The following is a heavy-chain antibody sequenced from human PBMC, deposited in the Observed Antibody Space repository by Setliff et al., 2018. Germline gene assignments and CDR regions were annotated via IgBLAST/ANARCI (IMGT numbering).Heavy chain of an antibody. CDR3: VRHLWGPWMAASSDYFDY. V-gene: IGHV4-38-2*02. D-gene: IGHD3-3*02. J-gene: IGHJ4*02. CDR2: FFHTGST. CDR1: GYTISSGYS. Sequence: TSETLSLTCTVSGYTISSGYSWCWIRQHTGKGREWLGSFFHTGSTYYKSSLESRVTMSVDTSNNQFSLKLTSVTAADTAVYYCVRHLWGPWMAASSDYFDYWGQGRLVTVS.